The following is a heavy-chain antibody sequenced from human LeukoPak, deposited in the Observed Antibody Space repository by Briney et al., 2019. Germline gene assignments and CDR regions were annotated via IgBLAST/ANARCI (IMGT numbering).Heavy chain of an antibody. CDR2: ISNNGGYT. CDR3: AKQLGYCSDGSCYFPY. CDR1: GFTFRNHL. J-gene: IGHJ4*02. V-gene: IGHV3-23*01. D-gene: IGHD2-15*01. Sequence: GGSLRLSCAASGFTFRNHLMSWVRQASGKGLEWVSAISNNGGYTYYADSVQGRFTISRDNSKSTLCLQMNSLRAEDTAVYYCAKQLGYCSDGSCYFPYWGQGTLVTVSS.